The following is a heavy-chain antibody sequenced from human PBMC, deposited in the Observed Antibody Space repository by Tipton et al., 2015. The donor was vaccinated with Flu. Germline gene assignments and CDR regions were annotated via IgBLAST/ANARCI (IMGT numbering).Heavy chain of an antibody. CDR3: ARDYGDYNWFDP. CDR1: GGSISSGGYY. V-gene: IGHV4-31*02. J-gene: IGHJ5*02. CDR2: IYYSGST. D-gene: IGHD4-17*01. Sequence: LRLSCTVSGGSISSGGYYWSWIRQPPGKGLEWIGYIYYSGSTYYNPSLESRVTISVDTSKNQFSLKLRSVTAADTAVYYCARDYGDYNWFDPWGQGTLVTVSS.